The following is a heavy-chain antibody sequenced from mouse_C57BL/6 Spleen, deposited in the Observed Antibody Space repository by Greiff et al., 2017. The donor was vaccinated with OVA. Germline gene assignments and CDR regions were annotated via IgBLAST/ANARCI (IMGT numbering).Heavy chain of an antibody. CDR1: GFTFSSYG. Sequence: DVMLVESGGDLVKPGGSLKLSCAASGFTFSSYGMSWVRQTPDKRLEWVATISSGGSYTYYPDSVKGRFTISRDNAKNTLYLQMSSLKSEDTAMYYCARQDYGWFAYWGQGTLVTVSA. CDR3: ARQDYGWFAY. J-gene: IGHJ3*01. D-gene: IGHD1-1*02. V-gene: IGHV5-6*02. CDR2: ISSGGSYT.